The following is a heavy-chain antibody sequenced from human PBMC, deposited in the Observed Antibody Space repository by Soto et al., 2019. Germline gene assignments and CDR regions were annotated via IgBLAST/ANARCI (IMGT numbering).Heavy chain of an antibody. Sequence: GGSLRLSCVASGFDFRSYEMNWVRQAPGKGLEWVSNIRANDESISYADSVKVRVSVSRDNAMNSLFLEMNSLRVDDTAVYYCARETLCDAIDIWGQGTMVTVSS. V-gene: IGHV3-48*03. J-gene: IGHJ3*02. CDR3: ARETLCDAIDI. CDR1: GFDFRSYE. CDR2: IRANDESI.